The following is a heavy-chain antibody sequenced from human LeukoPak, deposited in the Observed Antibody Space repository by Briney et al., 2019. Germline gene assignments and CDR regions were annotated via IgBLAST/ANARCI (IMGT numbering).Heavy chain of an antibody. Sequence: SETLSLTRTVSGGSISSSSYYWGWIRQPPGKGVEWIGSIYYSGSTYYNPSLKSRVTISVDTSKNQFSLKLSSVTAADTAVYYCARYASGSYFDYWGQGTLVTVSS. CDR3: ARYASGSYFDY. CDR1: GGSISSSSYY. D-gene: IGHD1-26*01. CDR2: IYYSGST. J-gene: IGHJ4*02. V-gene: IGHV4-39*01.